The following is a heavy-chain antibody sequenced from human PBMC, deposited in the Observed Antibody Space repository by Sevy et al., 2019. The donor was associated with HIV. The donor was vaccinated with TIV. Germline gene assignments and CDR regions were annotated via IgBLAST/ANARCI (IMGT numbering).Heavy chain of an antibody. Sequence: GGSLRLSCAASGFTFSGSAMHWVRQASGKGLEWVGRIRSKANSYATAYAASVKGRFTISRDDSKNTAYLQMNSLKTEDTAVYYCTSPGQQTTSPESFDYWGQGTLVTVSS. CDR1: GFTFSGSA. V-gene: IGHV3-73*01. CDR2: IRSKANSYAT. CDR3: TSPGQQTTSPESFDY. D-gene: IGHD6-13*01. J-gene: IGHJ4*02.